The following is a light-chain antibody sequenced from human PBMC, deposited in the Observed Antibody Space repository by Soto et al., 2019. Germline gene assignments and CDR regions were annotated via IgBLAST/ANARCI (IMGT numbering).Light chain of an antibody. J-gene: IGLJ1*01. CDR2: VDS. V-gene: IGLV3-21*02. CDR1: NIGSKS. CDR3: QVWDNSSDHPYV. Sequence: SYELTQPPSVSVAPGQTARITCGGNNIGSKSVYWYQKKPGQAPVLVVYVDSNRHSGIPERFSGSNSGYTATLTISRVEADDEADYYCQVWDNSSDHPYVFGTGTKLTVL.